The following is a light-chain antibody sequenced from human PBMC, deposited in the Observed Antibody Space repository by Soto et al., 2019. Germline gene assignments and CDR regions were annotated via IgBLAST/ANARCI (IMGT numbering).Light chain of an antibody. CDR3: TSFTSSSTLV. Sequence: QSALTQPASVSGSPGQSITISCSGTSGDVGSYNFVSWYQQHPGKAPKLMIYDVSNRPSGVSNRFSGSKSGNTASLTISGLQAEDEADYYCTSFTSSSTLVFGTGTKLTVL. J-gene: IGLJ1*01. V-gene: IGLV2-14*03. CDR2: DVS. CDR1: SGDVGSYNF.